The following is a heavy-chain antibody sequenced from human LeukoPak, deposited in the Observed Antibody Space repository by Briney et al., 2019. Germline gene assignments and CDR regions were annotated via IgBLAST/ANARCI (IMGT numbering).Heavy chain of an antibody. CDR1: GFTFSTYM. V-gene: IGHV3-23*01. Sequence: GGSLRLSCAASGFTFSTYMMNWVRQAPGKGLEWVSAITATTRSTSYADSVKGRFTISRDNSKRTLYLQMNSLRAEDTAMYYCAKDPNGDYVGAFDFWGQGTLVTVSS. CDR2: ITATTRST. J-gene: IGHJ3*01. D-gene: IGHD4-23*01. CDR3: AKDPNGDYVGAFDF.